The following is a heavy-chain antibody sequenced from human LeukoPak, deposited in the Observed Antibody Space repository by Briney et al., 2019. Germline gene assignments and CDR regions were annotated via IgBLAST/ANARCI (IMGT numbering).Heavy chain of an antibody. CDR1: GFTFSSYA. Sequence: GGSLRLSCAASGFTFSSYAMSWVRQAPGKGLEWVSAISGSGGSTYYADSVKGWFTISRDNSKNTLYLQMNSLRAEDTAVYYCAKVGSSSWYVHYWGQGTLVTVSS. V-gene: IGHV3-23*01. CDR3: AKVGSSSWYVHY. J-gene: IGHJ4*02. D-gene: IGHD6-13*01. CDR2: ISGSGGST.